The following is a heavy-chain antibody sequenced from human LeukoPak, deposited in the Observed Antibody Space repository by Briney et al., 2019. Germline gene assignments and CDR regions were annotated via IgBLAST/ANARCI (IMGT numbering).Heavy chain of an antibody. CDR3: AKTVLFADLGRSYFDI. J-gene: IGHJ3*02. CDR1: GFTFSSYA. D-gene: IGHD2-15*01. CDR2: ISGSGGST. V-gene: IGHV3-23*01. Sequence: SGGSLRLSCAASGFTFSSYAMSWVRQAPGKGLEWVSAISGSGGSTYYADSVKGRFTISRDNSKNTLYLQMNSLRAEDTAVYYCAKTVLFADLGRSYFDIWGQGTMVTVSS.